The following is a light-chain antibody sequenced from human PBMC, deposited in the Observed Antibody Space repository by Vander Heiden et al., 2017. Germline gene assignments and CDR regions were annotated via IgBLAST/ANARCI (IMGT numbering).Light chain of an antibody. J-gene: IGLJ2*01. Sequence: QSVLTQSPSASGTPGQRVAISCSGSSSNIGGNSVNLYQQLPGSAPTLLIYSSSQRPSGVPDRFSGSKSGTSASLAISGLQSDDEADYYCAAWDDSLNGVVFGGGTKLTVL. V-gene: IGLV1-44*01. CDR3: AAWDDSLNGVV. CDR1: SSNIGGNS. CDR2: SSS.